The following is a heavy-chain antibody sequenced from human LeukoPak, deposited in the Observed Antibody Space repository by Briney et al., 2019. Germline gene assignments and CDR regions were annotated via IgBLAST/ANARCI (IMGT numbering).Heavy chain of an antibody. D-gene: IGHD6-13*01. Sequence: SETLSLTCAVYGGSFSGYYWSWIRQPPGKGLEWIGEINHSGSTNYNPSLKSRVTISVDTSKNQFSLKLSSVTAADTAVYYCARRSGNQAAAGPSGFDPWGQGTLVTVSS. CDR1: GGSFSGYY. CDR3: ARRSGNQAAAGPSGFDP. V-gene: IGHV4-34*01. CDR2: INHSGST. J-gene: IGHJ5*02.